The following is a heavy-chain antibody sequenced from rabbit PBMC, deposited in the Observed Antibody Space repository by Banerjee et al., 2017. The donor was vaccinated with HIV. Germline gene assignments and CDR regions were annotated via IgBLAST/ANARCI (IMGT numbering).Heavy chain of an antibody. V-gene: IGHV1S45*01. CDR3: ARYSRGWGYFNL. CDR2: INSSSGNT. CDR1: GFDLSNNQY. J-gene: IGHJ4*01. Sequence: QEQLEESGGGLVKPEGSLTLTCKASGFDLSNNQYMCWVRQAPGKGLEWIACINSSSGNTVYATWAKGRFTISKTSSTTVTLQMTSLTAADTATYFCARYSRGWGYFNLWGQGTLVTVS. D-gene: IGHD4-1*01.